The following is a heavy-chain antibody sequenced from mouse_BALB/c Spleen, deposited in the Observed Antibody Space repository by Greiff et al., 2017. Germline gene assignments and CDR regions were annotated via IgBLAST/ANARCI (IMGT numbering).Heavy chain of an antibody. J-gene: IGHJ3*01. D-gene: IGHD3-3*01. CDR2: ILPGSGST. V-gene: IGHV1-9*01. CDR1: GYTFSSYW. Sequence: QVQLQQSGAELMKPGASVKISCKATGYTFSSYWIEWVKQRPGHGLEWIGEILPGSGSTNYNEKFKGKATFTADTSSNTAYMQLSSLTSEDSAVYYCAREGDGGAWFAYWGQGTLVTVSA. CDR3: AREGDGGAWFAY.